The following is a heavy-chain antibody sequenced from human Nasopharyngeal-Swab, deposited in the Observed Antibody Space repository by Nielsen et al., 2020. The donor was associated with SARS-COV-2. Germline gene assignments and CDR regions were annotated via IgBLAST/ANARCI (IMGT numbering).Heavy chain of an antibody. V-gene: IGHV1-18*01. Sequence: SVKVSCKASGYTFANYGVSWVRQAPGQGLELMGWISVYNGNTGYAQNFQGRVTMTTDTSTNTGYLELRNLRSDDTAVYYCARGNGWYPDHWGQGTLVTVSS. CDR3: ARGNGWYPDH. J-gene: IGHJ4*02. CDR2: ISVYNGNT. D-gene: IGHD6-19*01. CDR1: GYTFANYG.